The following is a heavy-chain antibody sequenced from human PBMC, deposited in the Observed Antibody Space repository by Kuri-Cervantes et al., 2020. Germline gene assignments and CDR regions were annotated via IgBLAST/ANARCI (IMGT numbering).Heavy chain of an antibody. Sequence: GGSLRLSCAASGFTFDGYAMHWVRQAPGKGLEWVSGISWNSGSIGYADSVKGRFTIYRDNAKNTLYLQMNSLRAEDTAVYYCARGSPTLRFDYWGQGTLVTVSS. CDR3: ARGSPTLRFDY. J-gene: IGHJ4*02. V-gene: IGHV3-9*01. D-gene: IGHD3-16*01. CDR2: ISWNSGSI. CDR1: GFTFDGYA.